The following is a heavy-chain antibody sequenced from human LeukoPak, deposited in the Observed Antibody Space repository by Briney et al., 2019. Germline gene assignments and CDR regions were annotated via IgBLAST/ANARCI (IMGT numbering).Heavy chain of an antibody. CDR1: GGSISSGGYS. Sequence: PSETLPLTCAVSGGSISSGGYSWSWIRQPAGKGLEWIGRMSSSGISTYSPSLKSRVTISIDTSRNQFSMNLNSVTAADTAVYYCAKGAGPPWFDPWGQGTLVTVSS. CDR3: AKGAGPPWFDP. J-gene: IGHJ5*02. V-gene: IGHV4-61*02. CDR2: MSSSGIS. D-gene: IGHD6-19*01.